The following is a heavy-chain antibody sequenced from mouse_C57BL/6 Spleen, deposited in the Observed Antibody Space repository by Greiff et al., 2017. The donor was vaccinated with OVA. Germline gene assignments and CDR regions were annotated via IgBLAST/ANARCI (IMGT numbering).Heavy chain of an antibody. CDR2: INPNNGGT. D-gene: IGHD2-4*01. CDR1: GYTFTDYN. Sequence: VQLKQSGTELVKPGASVKMSCKASGYTFTDYNMHWVKQSHGKSLEWIGYINPNNGGTSYNQKFKGKATLTVNKSSSTAYMELRSLTSEDSAVYYCVYDYDYWYFDVWGTGTTVTVSS. V-gene: IGHV1-22*01. CDR3: VYDYDYWYFDV. J-gene: IGHJ1*03.